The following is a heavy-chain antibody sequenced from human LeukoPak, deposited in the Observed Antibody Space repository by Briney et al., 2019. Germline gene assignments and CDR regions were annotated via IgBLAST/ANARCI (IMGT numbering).Heavy chain of an antibody. Sequence: PSETLSLTCTVSGGSISSGEYYWSWIRQPPGKGLEWIGEINHRGSTNYNPSLKSRVTISVDTSKNQFSLKLSSVTAADTAVYYCTSMRHRIAAAMRPPYWGQGTLVTVSS. CDR1: GGSISSGEYY. D-gene: IGHD2-2*01. CDR2: INHRGST. CDR3: TSMRHRIAAAMRPPY. V-gene: IGHV4-39*01. J-gene: IGHJ4*02.